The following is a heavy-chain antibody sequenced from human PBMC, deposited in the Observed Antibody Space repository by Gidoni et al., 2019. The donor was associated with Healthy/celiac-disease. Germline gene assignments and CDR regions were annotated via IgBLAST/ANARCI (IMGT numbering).Heavy chain of an antibody. D-gene: IGHD2-8*01. Sequence: QVQLVQSGAEVKKPGASVKVSCKASGYTFTSYAMHWVRQAPGQRLEWMGWINAGNGNTKYSQKFQGRVTITRDTSASTAYMELSSLRSEDTAVYYCYVLMVYAIPHHFDYWGQGTLVTVSS. J-gene: IGHJ4*02. CDR3: YVLMVYAIPHHFDY. CDR2: INAGNGNT. V-gene: IGHV1-3*01. CDR1: GYTFTSYA.